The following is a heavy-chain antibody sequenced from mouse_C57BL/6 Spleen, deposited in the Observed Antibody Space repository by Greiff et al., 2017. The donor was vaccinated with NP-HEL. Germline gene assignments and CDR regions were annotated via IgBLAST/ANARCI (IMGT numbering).Heavy chain of an antibody. J-gene: IGHJ3*01. CDR3: AGGGGAYYDPPFAY. D-gene: IGHD2-10*01. CDR1: GFTFSSYA. CDR2: ISDGGSYT. V-gene: IGHV5-4*03. Sequence: EVKLVESGGGLVKPGGSLKLSCAASGFTFSSYAMSWVRQTPEKRLEWVATISDGGSYTYYPDNVKGRFTISRDNAKNNLYLQMSHLKSEDTSMYYWAGGGGAYYDPPFAYWGQGTLVTVSA.